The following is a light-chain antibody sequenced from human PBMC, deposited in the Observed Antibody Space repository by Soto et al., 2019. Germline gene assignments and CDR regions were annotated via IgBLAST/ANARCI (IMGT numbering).Light chain of an antibody. V-gene: IGKV3-15*01. CDR1: QSVSNN. J-gene: IGKJ3*01. CDR2: DAS. CDR3: QQYNDWPPIT. Sequence: EIVMTQSPATLSVSTGERPTLSCRASQSVSNNLAWYQQKPGQAPRLLIYDASTRATGVAPRFSGSGSGTEFTLTISSLQSEDFAFYYCQQYNDWPPITFGPGTKVDIK.